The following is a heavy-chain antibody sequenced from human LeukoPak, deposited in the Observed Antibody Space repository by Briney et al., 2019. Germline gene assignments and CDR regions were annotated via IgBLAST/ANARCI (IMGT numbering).Heavy chain of an antibody. D-gene: IGHD6-13*01. CDR1: GFTFSSYN. CDR2: IRYGGSNK. V-gene: IGHV3-30*02. J-gene: IGHJ4*02. CDR3: AKGAREQQLVQDY. Sequence: GGSLRLSCAASGFTFSSYNMNWVRQAPGKGLEWVAFIRYGGSNKYYADSVKGRFTISRDNSKNTLYLQMNSLRAEDTAVYYCAKGAREQQLVQDYWGQGTLVTVSS.